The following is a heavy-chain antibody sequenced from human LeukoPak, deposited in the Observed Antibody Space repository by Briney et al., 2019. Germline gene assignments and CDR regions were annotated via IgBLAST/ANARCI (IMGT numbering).Heavy chain of an antibody. CDR2: IYYSGST. Sequence: PSETLSLTCTVSGGSISSYYWSWIRQPPGKGLEWIGYIYYSGSTNYNPSLKSRVTISVDTSKNQFSLKPSSVTAADTAVYYCARSSTSWTYYYYGMDVWGQGTTVTVSS. V-gene: IGHV4-59*08. J-gene: IGHJ6*02. D-gene: IGHD2-2*01. CDR1: GGSISSYY. CDR3: ARSSTSWTYYYYGMDV.